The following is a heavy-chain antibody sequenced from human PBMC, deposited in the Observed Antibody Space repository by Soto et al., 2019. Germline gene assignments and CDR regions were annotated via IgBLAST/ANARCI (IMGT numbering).Heavy chain of an antibody. V-gene: IGHV1-69*13. CDR1: GGTFSSYA. D-gene: IGHD4-17*01. J-gene: IGHJ4*02. CDR2: IIPIFGTA. CDR3: ARVHGDYGYSDY. Sequence: SVKVSCKASGGTFSSYAISWVRQAPGQGLEWMGGIIPIFGTANYAQKFRGRVTITADESTSTAYMELSSLRSEDTAVYYCARVHGDYGYSDYWGQGTLVIVSS.